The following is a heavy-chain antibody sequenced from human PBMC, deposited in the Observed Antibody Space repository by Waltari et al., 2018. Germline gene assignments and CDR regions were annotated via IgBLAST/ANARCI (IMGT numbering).Heavy chain of an antibody. CDR3: ARVEVVTLGVVDY. V-gene: IGHV4-39*07. Sequence: QLQLQESGSGLVKPSQTLSLTCTVSGGSISSSSYYWGWIRQPPGKGLEWIGSIYYSGSTYYNPSLKSRVTISVDTSKNQFSLKLSSVTAADTAVYYCARVEVVTLGVVDYWGQGTLVTVSS. J-gene: IGHJ4*02. CDR2: IYYSGST. D-gene: IGHD2-21*02. CDR1: GGSISSSSYY.